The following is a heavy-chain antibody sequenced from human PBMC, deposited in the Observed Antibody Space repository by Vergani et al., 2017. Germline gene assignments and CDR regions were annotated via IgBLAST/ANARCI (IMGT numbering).Heavy chain of an antibody. CDR1: GRSFSGYY. V-gene: IGHV4-34*01. Sequence: QVQLQQWGAGLLKPSETLSLTCAVYGRSFSGYYWSWIRQPPGKGLEWIGEINHSGSTNYNPSLKSRVTISVDTSKNQFSLKLSSVTAADTAVYYCARGVFRRPFFDYWGQGILVTVSS. CDR3: ARGVFRRPFFDY. D-gene: IGHD2/OR15-2a*01. CDR2: INHSGST. J-gene: IGHJ4*02.